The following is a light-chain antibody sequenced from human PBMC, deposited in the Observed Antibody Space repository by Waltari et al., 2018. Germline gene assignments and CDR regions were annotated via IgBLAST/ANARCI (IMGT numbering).Light chain of an antibody. CDR2: DVN. V-gene: IGLV2-14*03. Sequence: QSALTQPASVSGSPGQSIIISCAGTNNDVGAYNYVSWFQHHPGKAPKLIIHDVNKRPSGVSRRFSASKSDNTASLTISGLQAEDEANYYCTSCRSGASWVFGGGTTLTVL. CDR3: TSCRSGASWV. CDR1: NNDVGAYNY. J-gene: IGLJ3*02.